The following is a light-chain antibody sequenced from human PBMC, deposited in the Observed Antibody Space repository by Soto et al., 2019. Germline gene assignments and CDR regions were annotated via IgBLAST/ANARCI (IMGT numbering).Light chain of an antibody. CDR2: AAS. V-gene: IGKV3-20*01. Sequence: DIVLTQSPGTLSLSPVERATLSCRASQSVSSSYFAWYQQKPGQAPRLLIYAASRRASGIPDRFSGSGSGTDFTLTINRLEPEDFAVYYCQQYGALPYTFGQGTKVDIK. CDR1: QSVSSSY. CDR3: QQYGALPYT. J-gene: IGKJ2*01.